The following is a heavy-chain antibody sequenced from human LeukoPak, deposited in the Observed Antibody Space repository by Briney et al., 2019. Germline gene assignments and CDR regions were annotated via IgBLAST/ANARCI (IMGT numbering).Heavy chain of an antibody. CDR2: ISSSSSYI. V-gene: IGHV3-21*01. CDR1: GFTFSSYS. D-gene: IGHD3-3*01. CDR3: ARDPEIRFLEWLFPGAFDI. J-gene: IGHJ3*02. Sequence: GGSLRLSCAASGFTFSSYSMNWVRQAPGKGLEWVSSISSSSSYIYYADSVKGRFTISRDNAKNSLYLQMNSLRAEDTAVYYCARDPEIRFLEWLFPGAFDIWGQGTMVTVSS.